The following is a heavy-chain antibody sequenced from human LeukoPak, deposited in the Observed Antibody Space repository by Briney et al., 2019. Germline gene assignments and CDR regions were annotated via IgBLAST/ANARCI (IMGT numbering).Heavy chain of an antibody. CDR2: IYPGDSDT. J-gene: IGHJ4*02. CDR1: GYTFTNFW. V-gene: IGHV5-51*01. CDR3: ARRLSSTPLYDY. Sequence: GESLKISCKGSGYTFTNFWIGWVRQMPGKGLEWMGIIYPGDSDTRYSSSFQGQVTISADKSISTAYLQWSSLNASDTAMYYCARRLSSTPLYDYWGQGTLVTVSS. D-gene: IGHD2-2*01.